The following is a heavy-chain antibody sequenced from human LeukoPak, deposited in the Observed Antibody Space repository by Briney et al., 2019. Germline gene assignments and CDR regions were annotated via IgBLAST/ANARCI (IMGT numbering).Heavy chain of an antibody. D-gene: IGHD3-3*01. CDR2: ISAYNGNT. CDR1: GYTFTSYG. V-gene: IGHV1-18*01. Sequence: ASVKVSCKASGYTFTSYGISWVRQAPGQGLEWMGWISAYNGNTNYAQKLQGRVTMTTDTSTSTAYMELRSLRSDDTAVYYCARRQSYDFWSGYGYYFDYWGQGTLVTVSS. J-gene: IGHJ4*02. CDR3: ARRQSYDFWSGYGYYFDY.